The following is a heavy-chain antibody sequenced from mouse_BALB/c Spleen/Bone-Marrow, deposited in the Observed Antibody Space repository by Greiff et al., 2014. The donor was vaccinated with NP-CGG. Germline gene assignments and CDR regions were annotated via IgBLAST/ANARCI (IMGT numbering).Heavy chain of an antibody. CDR1: GFNIKDTY. Sequence: VQLKQSGAELVKPGASVKLSCTAFGFNIKDTYIHWVMQRPEQGLAWIGRIDPASGDTKFDPKFQGKATITADTSSNTAYLQVTSLTSEDTAVYYCARVNPWYFDVWGAGTTVTVSS. CDR2: IDPASGDT. CDR3: ARVNPWYFDV. J-gene: IGHJ1*01. V-gene: IGHV14-3*02. D-gene: IGHD2-2*01.